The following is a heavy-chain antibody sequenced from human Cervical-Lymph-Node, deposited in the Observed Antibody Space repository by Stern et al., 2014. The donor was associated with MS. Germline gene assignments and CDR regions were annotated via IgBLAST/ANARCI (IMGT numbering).Heavy chain of an antibody. D-gene: IGHD3-16*01. J-gene: IGHJ1*01. CDR2: IYWDDDK. CDR3: AHSAYAYVWGNYGLGKGVYFQP. CDR1: GFSLNTSGVG. Sequence: QITLKESGPTLVNPTQTLTLTCAFSGFSLNTSGVGVGWIRQPPGKAPEWLALIYWDDDKRYSPSLRSRLTITKDTSKNQVVLTVTNMDPVDTATYYCAHSAYAYVWGNYGLGKGVYFQPWGQGTLVSVSS. V-gene: IGHV2-5*02.